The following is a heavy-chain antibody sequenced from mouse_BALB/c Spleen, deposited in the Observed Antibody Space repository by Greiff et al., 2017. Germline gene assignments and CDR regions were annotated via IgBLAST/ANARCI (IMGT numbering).Heavy chain of an antibody. J-gene: IGHJ4*01. CDR3: ARGELGRDAMDY. CDR1: GFTFSSYA. V-gene: IGHV5-6-5*01. CDR2: ISSGGST. Sequence: EVMLVESGGGLVKPGGSLKLSCAASGFTFSSYAMSWVRQTPEKGLEWVASISSGGSTYYPDSVKGRFTISRDNARNILYLQMSSLRSEDTAMYYCARGELGRDAMDYWGQGTSVTVSS. D-gene: IGHD4-1*01.